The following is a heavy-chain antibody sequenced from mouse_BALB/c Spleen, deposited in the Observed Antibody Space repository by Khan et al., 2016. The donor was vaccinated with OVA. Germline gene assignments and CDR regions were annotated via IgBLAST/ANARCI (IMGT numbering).Heavy chain of an antibody. V-gene: IGHV5-9-3*01. CDR1: GFTFNNYA. Sequence: EVELVESGGGLVKPGGSLKLSCAASGFTFNNYAMSWVRQTPEKRLEWVATVSSGGSYTYYPDSVKGRFTISRDNAKNTLYLQMRSLRSEDTAMYYGDRQGGIYDGPFDYWGQGTTLTVSS. CDR3: DRQGGIYDGPFDY. J-gene: IGHJ2*01. CDR2: VSSGGSYT. D-gene: IGHD2-3*01.